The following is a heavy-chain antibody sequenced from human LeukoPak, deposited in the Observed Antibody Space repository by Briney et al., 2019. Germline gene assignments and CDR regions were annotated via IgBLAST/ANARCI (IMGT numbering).Heavy chain of an antibody. V-gene: IGHV4-38-2*02. CDR2: LSYSGNT. J-gene: IGHJ6*03. CDR3: ARDAAGLYYMDV. CDR1: AYSISSGYY. D-gene: IGHD6-13*01. Sequence: SETLSLTCTVSAYSISSGYYWGWIRQPPGKGLEWLGSLSYSGNTYYNPSLKSRVTISLDTSKNQFSLELTSVTAADTAVYYCARDAAGLYYMDVWGKGTTVTVSS.